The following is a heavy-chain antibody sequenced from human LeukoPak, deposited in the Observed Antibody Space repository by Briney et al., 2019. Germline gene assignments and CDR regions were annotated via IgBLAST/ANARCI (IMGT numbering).Heavy chain of an antibody. D-gene: IGHD3-16*02. CDR3: AKDLLRLGELSLDY. CDR1: GFTFDDYT. J-gene: IGHJ4*02. V-gene: IGHV3-43*01. Sequence: GGSLRLSCAASGFTFDDYTMHWVRQAPGKGLEWVSLISWDGGSTYYADSVKGRFTISRDNSKNSLYLQMNSLRTEDTALYYCAKDLLRLGELSLDYWGQGTLVTVSS. CDR2: ISWDGGST.